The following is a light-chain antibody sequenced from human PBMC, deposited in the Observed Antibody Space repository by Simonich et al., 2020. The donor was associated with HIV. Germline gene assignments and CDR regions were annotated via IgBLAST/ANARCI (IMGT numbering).Light chain of an antibody. J-gene: IGLJ2*01. CDR2: DVS. CDR1: SSDVGGYDY. V-gene: IGLV2-14*03. Sequence: QSALTQPASVSGSPGQSITISCTGTSSDVGGYDYVSWYQQHPGKAPKLLIYDVSNRPSGVSDRFSGSKSGNTASLTISWLQAEDEADYYCSSYTSSDTGVFGGGTKLTVL. CDR3: SSYTSSDTGV.